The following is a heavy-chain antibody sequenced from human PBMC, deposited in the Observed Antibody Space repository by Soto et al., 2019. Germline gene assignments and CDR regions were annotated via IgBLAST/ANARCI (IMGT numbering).Heavy chain of an antibody. CDR2: IWYDGSNK. CDR3: ARDGGWNPDYYSYYGMDV. CDR1: GFTFSNYV. Sequence: QVQLVESGGGVVQPGRSLRLSCAASGFTFSNYVMHWVRQAPGKGLEWVALIWYDGSNKYYADSVKGRFTISRDNSKNTLFLQMNSLRAEYTAVYYCARDGGWNPDYYSYYGMDVWGQGTTVTVSS. V-gene: IGHV3-33*01. J-gene: IGHJ6*02. D-gene: IGHD1-1*01.